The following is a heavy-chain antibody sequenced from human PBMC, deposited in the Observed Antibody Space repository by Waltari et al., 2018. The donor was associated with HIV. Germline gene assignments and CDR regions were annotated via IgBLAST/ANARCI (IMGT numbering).Heavy chain of an antibody. CDR3: ARDHATIFGGGGRDYGMDV. J-gene: IGHJ6*02. V-gene: IGHV4-31*03. CDR1: GGSISSGGYY. D-gene: IGHD3-3*01. CDR2: IYYSGST. Sequence: QVQLQESGPGLVKPSQTLSLTCTVSGGSISSGGYYWSWIRQHPGEGLEWIGYIYYSGSTSSTPSPKSRVTSSVDTSKNQFSLKLGSGTAADTAVYYWARDHATIFGGGGRDYGMDVWGQGTTVTVSS.